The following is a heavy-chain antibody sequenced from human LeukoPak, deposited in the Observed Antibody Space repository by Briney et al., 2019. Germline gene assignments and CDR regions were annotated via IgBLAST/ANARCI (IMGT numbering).Heavy chain of an antibody. Sequence: ASVKVSCKASGYTFTGYYIHWVRQAPGQGLECMGWINPNSGGTNYAQKFQGRVTMTRDTSISTAYMELNRLRSDDTAVYYCARGGSGSYFSRLDPWGQGTLGTVSS. D-gene: IGHD3-10*01. J-gene: IGHJ5*02. CDR2: INPNSGGT. V-gene: IGHV1-2*02. CDR3: ARGGSGSYFSRLDP. CDR1: GYTFTGYY.